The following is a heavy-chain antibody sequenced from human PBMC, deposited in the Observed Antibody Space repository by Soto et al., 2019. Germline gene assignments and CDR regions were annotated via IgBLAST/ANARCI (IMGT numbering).Heavy chain of an antibody. CDR3: ARVHKNWFDS. CDR2: IDPSDSYT. J-gene: IGHJ5*01. V-gene: IGHV5-10-1*01. Sequence: GESLKISCKASGYNFTAFWIHWVRQMPGKGLEWLGKIDPSDSYTNYGPSFEGHVTISTDNSITTAYLQRSSLRASDTALYFCARVHKNWFDSWAQGTMVTVSS. CDR1: GYNFTAFW.